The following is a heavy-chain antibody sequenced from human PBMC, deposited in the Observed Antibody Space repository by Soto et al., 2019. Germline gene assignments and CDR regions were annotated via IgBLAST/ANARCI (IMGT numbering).Heavy chain of an antibody. CDR3: ACDRVLATITGSYSH. D-gene: IGHD5-12*01. CDR2: IIPNFGTA. J-gene: IGHJ4*02. CDR1: GGTFSSYA. V-gene: IGHV1-69*12. Sequence: QVQLVQSGAEVKKPGSSVKVSCKASGGTFSSYAISWVRQAPGQGLEWMGGIIPNFGTANYAQKCQGRVTYTAVESTSRAYMELSSLRSEDTAVYYCACDRVLATITGSYSHWGQGTLVTVSS.